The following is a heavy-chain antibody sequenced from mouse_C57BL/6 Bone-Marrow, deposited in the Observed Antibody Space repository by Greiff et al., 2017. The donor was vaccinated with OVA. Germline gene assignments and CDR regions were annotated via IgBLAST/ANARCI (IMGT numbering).Heavy chain of an antibody. CDR2: ISNGGGST. CDR3: AREEYYEDYAMDY. V-gene: IGHV5-12*01. Sequence: EVKVIESGGGLVQPGGSLKLSCAASGFTFSDYYMYWVRQTPEKRLEWVAYISNGGGSTYYPDTVKGRFTISRDNATNTPYLQMSRLKSEDTAMYYCAREEYYEDYAMDYWGQGTSVTVSS. D-gene: IGHD1-1*01. CDR1: GFTFSDYY. J-gene: IGHJ4*01.